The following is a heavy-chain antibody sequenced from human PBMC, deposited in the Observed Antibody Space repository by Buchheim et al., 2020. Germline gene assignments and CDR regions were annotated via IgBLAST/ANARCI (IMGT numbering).Heavy chain of an antibody. Sequence: QVQLQESGPGLVKPSQTLSLTCTVSGGSISSVNYHWSWIRQPAGRGLEWIGRIETTGSTTYNPSLNGRVPISLDTSQNQFSLKVNSVTAADTAVYYCVSYEPGIGGRGSWGQGTL. CDR1: GGSISSVNYH. J-gene: IGHJ5*02. CDR2: IETTGST. CDR3: VSYEPGIGGRGS. V-gene: IGHV4-61*02. D-gene: IGHD2-15*01.